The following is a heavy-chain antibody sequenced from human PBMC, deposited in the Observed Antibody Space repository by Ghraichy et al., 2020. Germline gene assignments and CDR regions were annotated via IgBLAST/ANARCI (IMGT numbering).Heavy chain of an antibody. CDR2: IIPIFGTA. J-gene: IGHJ5*02. CDR3: ARDRGGLEVPAAMGWFDP. CDR1: GGTFSSYA. Sequence: SVKVSCKASGGTFSSYAISWVRQAPGQGLEWMGGIIPIFGTANYAQKFQGRVTITADKSTSTAYMELSSLRSEDTAVYYCARDRGGLEVPAAMGWFDPWGQGTLVTGSS. V-gene: IGHV1-69*06. D-gene: IGHD2-2*01.